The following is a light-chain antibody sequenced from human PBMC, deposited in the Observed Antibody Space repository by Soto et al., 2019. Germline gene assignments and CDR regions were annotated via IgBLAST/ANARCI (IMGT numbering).Light chain of an antibody. V-gene: IGKV1-5*01. CDR3: QQYNSYSPAT. CDR1: QSVSSS. CDR2: DAS. Sequence: MTQSPATLSLSPGERATLSCRASQSVSSSYLSWYQQKPGKAPKLLIFDASTLESGVPSRFSGRGSETEFTLTISSLQPDDFATYYCQQYNSYSPATFGQGTKVEI. J-gene: IGKJ1*01.